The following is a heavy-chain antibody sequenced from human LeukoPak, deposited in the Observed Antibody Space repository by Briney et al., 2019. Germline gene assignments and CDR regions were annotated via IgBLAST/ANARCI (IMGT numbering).Heavy chain of an antibody. CDR3: ARGRIIRGYFDY. Sequence: GALRLSCAASGFTFGDYGMSWVRQAPGKGLEWVSGINWNGGSTGYADSVKGRFTISRDNAKNSLYLQMNSLRAEDTALYYCARGRIIRGYFDYWGQGALVTVSS. CDR1: GFTFGDYG. V-gene: IGHV3-20*04. D-gene: IGHD2/OR15-2a*01. CDR2: INWNGGST. J-gene: IGHJ4*02.